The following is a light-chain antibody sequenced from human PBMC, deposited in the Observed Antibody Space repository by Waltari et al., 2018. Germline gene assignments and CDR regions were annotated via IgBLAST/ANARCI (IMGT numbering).Light chain of an antibody. Sequence: EIVLTQSPGTLSLSPGDRATPSCSASHSVSSNNLAWYQQKPGQAPRLLIYAASSMATGITDRFSGSGSGTDFTLTISRVEPEDFAVYYCQQYANSPRTFGQGTKVEIK. J-gene: IGKJ1*01. CDR3: QQYANSPRT. CDR2: AAS. V-gene: IGKV3-20*01. CDR1: HSVSSNN.